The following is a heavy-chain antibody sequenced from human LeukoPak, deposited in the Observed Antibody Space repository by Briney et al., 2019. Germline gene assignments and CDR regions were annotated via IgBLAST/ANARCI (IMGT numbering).Heavy chain of an antibody. J-gene: IGHJ4*02. CDR2: IYYSGST. Sequence: SETLSLTCTVPGGSISSYYWSWIRQPPEKGLEWIGHIYYSGSTKYNPSLKSRVTISVDTSNNQFSLRLSSVTAADTAVYYCARKTGDLYYFDYWGQGTLVTVSS. CDR3: ARKTGDLYYFDY. V-gene: IGHV4-59*01. CDR1: GGSISSYY. D-gene: IGHD7-27*01.